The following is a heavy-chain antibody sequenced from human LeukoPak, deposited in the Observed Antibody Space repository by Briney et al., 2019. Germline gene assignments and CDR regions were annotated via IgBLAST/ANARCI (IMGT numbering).Heavy chain of an antibody. CDR2: ISAGGDNT. Sequence: GGSLSLSCAASGFTFSSYVMNWVRQAPGKGLEWVSTISAGGDNTYYADSVKGRFTISRDNSQTTLYLQMNSLRAEDTAIYYCSRGDSKYGMDVWGQGTTVTVSS. D-gene: IGHD4-17*01. J-gene: IGHJ6*02. CDR3: SRGDSKYGMDV. CDR1: GFTFSSYV. V-gene: IGHV3-23*01.